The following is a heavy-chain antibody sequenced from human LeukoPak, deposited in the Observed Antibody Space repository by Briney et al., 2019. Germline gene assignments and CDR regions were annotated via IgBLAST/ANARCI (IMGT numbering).Heavy chain of an antibody. V-gene: IGHV4-34*01. D-gene: IGHD6-13*01. CDR1: GGSFSGYY. CDR2: INHSGST. CDR3: ARGPYSSSWYSYYGMDV. Sequence: PSETLSLTCAVYGGSFSGYYWSWIRQPPGKGLEWIGEINHSGSTNYNPSLKSRVTISVDTSKNQFSLKLSSVTAADTAVYYCARGPYSSSWYSYYGMDVWGQGTTVTVSS. J-gene: IGHJ6*02.